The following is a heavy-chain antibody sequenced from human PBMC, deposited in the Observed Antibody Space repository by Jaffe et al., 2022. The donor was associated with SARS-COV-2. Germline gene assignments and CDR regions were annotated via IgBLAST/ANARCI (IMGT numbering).Heavy chain of an antibody. CDR1: GGSISGYY. CDR2: ISSSGSY. Sequence: QVQLQESGPRVVRPSETLSLSCIVSGGSISGYYWSWIRQPPGEALEWIAYISSSGSYIYNPSVESRVSISVDTSRNQFSLKVKSLTAADTAVYFCAREVRRPDGSGSYYGFLDYWGRGILVTVSS. CDR3: AREVRRPDGSGSYYGFLDY. D-gene: IGHD3-22*01. V-gene: IGHV4-59*01. J-gene: IGHJ4*02.